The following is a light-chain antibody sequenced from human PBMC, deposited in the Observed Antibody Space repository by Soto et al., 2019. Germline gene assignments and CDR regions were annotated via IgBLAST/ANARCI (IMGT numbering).Light chain of an antibody. CDR1: QIISSTY. J-gene: IGKJ2*01. V-gene: IGKV3-20*01. CDR2: GAS. CDR3: QHYGTSLYT. Sequence: DIVLTQSPGTLSLSPGERATLSCRASQIISSTYLGWYQQKPGQAPRLLIYGASSRATGIPDRLSGSGCGTDFTLTISRLEPEDFAVYYCQHYGTSLYTFGQGTKLEIK.